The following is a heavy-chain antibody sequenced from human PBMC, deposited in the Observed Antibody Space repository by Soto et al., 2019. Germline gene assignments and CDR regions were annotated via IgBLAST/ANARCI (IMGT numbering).Heavy chain of an antibody. CDR3: ATIRVRGGPLRLED. J-gene: IGHJ4*01. Sequence: QVQLVQSGAEVKKPGSSVKVSCKTSGGLFSVFSFNWVRQAPGQGLEWMGGVLPITGSTDYAQMFQGRLTITADRSTSTIYMELSRLTSDDTANYYCATIRVRGGPLRLEDGGQGTLISVSS. D-gene: IGHD5-12*01. V-gene: IGHV1-69*06. CDR1: GGLFSVFS. CDR2: VLPITGST.